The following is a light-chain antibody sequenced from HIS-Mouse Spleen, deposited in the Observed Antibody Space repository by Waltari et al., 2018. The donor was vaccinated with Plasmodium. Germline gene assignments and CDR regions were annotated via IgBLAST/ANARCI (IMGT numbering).Light chain of an antibody. CDR1: SSEVTGYNY. Sequence: QSALTQPASVSGSPGQSITIPCTATSSEVTGYNYVSWYQQHPGKAPKLMIYDVSNRPSGVSNRFSGSKSGNTASLTISGLQAEDEADYYCSSYTSSSTLVFGGGTKLTVL. CDR2: DVS. V-gene: IGLV2-14*03. J-gene: IGLJ2*01. CDR3: SSYTSSSTLV.